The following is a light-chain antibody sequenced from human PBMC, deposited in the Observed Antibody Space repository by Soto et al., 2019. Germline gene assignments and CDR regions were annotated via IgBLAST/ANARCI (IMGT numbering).Light chain of an antibody. CDR1: SSNIGAGYD. CDR2: NNN. Sequence: QSVLTQPPSVSGAPGQRVTISCTGSSSNIGAGYDVHWYQRLPGTAPKVLIYNNNNQPSGVPDRFSGSKSGTSASLAITGLQAEDEADYYCQSYDSSLSGSYVFGTGTKVTVL. V-gene: IGLV1-40*01. J-gene: IGLJ1*01. CDR3: QSYDSSLSGSYV.